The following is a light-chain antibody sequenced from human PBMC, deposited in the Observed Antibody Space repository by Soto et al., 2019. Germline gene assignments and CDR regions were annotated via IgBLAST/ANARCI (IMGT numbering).Light chain of an antibody. V-gene: IGKV3-11*01. CDR2: DAS. Sequence: EIVLTQSPATLASSPGTRATLSCRASQSVSSSFAWYQHQPGQVPRLLVYDASNRATGIPANFSGSGSGTHFTLSSSNLEPEDFAVYYGQHRSNWPSVTVGGGTKLEIK. J-gene: IGKJ4*02. CDR1: QSVSSS. CDR3: QHRSNWPSVT.